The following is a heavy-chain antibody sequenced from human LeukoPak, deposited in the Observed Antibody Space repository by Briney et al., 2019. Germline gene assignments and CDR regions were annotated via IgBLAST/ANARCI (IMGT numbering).Heavy chain of an antibody. CDR2: INPNSGNT. J-gene: IGHJ4*02. Sequence: ASVKVSCKASVYTFTSYDINGVRQATGQGVEWVGWINPNSGNTGYAQKFQGRVTITRNTSISTAYMELSSLRSEDTAVYYCARGIRQTIFGVVIPFDYWGQGTRVTVSS. V-gene: IGHV1-8*03. CDR1: VYTFTSYD. D-gene: IGHD3-3*02. CDR3: ARGIRQTIFGVVIPFDY.